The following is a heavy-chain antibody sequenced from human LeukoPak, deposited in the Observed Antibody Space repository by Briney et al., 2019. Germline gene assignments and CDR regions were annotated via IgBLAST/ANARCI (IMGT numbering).Heavy chain of an antibody. Sequence: GGSLRLSCAASGFTFTSYAMSWVRQAPGKGLEWASALSHSATATYYADSVKGRFTISRDNSKNTLYLQMYSLRAEDAAVYYCAKDTLFWGPTGQFDYWGQGTLVTVSS. CDR3: AKDTLFWGPTGQFDY. D-gene: IGHD7-27*01. V-gene: IGHV3-23*01. CDR2: LSHSATAT. J-gene: IGHJ4*02. CDR1: GFTFTSYA.